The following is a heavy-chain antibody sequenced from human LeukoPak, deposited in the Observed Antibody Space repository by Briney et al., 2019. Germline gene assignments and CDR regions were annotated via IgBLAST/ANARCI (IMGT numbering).Heavy chain of an antibody. Sequence: ASVKVSCKASGYTFTSYGISWVRQAPGQGLEWMGRIIPILGIANYAQKFQGRVTITADKSTSTAYMELSSLRSEDTAVYYCARSVHSSGPFDYWGQGTLVTVSS. CDR2: IIPILGIA. D-gene: IGHD6-19*01. J-gene: IGHJ4*02. CDR3: ARSVHSSGPFDY. V-gene: IGHV1-69*04. CDR1: GYTFTSYG.